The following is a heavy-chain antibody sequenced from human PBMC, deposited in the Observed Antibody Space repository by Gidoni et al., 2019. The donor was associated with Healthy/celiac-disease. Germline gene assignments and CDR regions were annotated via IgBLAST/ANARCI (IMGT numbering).Heavy chain of an antibody. CDR3: ARTRVLTTVTTLAFYYGMDV. D-gene: IGHD4-4*01. Sequence: FTISRDNSKNTLYLQMNSLRAEDTAVYYCARTRVLTTVTTLAFYYGMDVWGQGTTVTVSS. V-gene: IGHV3-30*01. J-gene: IGHJ6*02.